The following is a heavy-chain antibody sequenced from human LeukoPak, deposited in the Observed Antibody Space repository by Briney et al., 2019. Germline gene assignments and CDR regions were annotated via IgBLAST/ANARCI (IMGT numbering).Heavy chain of an antibody. CDR3: AGATYYYGSGSRSGHDY. CDR2: INHSGST. D-gene: IGHD3-10*01. V-gene: IGHV4-34*01. CDR1: GGSFSGYY. J-gene: IGHJ4*02. Sequence: PSETLSLTCAVYGGSFSGYYWSWIRQPPGKGLEWVGEINHSGSTNYNPSLKSRVTISVDTSKNQFSLKLSSVTAADTAVYYCAGATYYYGSGSRSGHDYWGQGTLVTVSS.